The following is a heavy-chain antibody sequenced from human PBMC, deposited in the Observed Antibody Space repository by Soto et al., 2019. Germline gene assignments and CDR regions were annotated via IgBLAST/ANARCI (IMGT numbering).Heavy chain of an antibody. Sequence: QVQLVESGGGVVQPGRSLRLSCAASGFTFSSYAMHWVRQAPGKGLEWVAVISYDGSNKYYAESVKGRFTISRDNSKNTLYLQMNSLRAEDTAVYYCARVSNWNPFDYWGQGTLVTVSS. CDR3: ARVSNWNPFDY. D-gene: IGHD1-1*01. V-gene: IGHV3-30-3*01. CDR1: GFTFSSYA. CDR2: ISYDGSNK. J-gene: IGHJ4*02.